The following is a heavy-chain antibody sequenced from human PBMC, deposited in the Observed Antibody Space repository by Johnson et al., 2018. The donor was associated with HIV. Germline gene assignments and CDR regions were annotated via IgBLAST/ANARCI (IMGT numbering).Heavy chain of an antibody. Sequence: QVQLVESGGGVVQPGRSVRLSCAASGLSFSDYGMHWVRQAPGKGLEWVAVISFDGSNKYYTDSVKGRFTISRDNSKNTLYLQMNSLRAEDTAVYYCARDTPFDIWGQGTMVTVSS. J-gene: IGHJ3*02. V-gene: IGHV3-30*04. CDR2: ISFDGSNK. CDR3: ARDTPFDI. CDR1: GLSFSDYG.